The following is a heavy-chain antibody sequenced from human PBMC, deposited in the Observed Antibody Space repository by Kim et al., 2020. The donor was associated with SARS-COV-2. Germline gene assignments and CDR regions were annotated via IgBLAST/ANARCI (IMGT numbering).Heavy chain of an antibody. D-gene: IGHD3-10*01. CDR2: INPSGGST. CDR1: GYTFTSYY. V-gene: IGHV1-46*01. CDR3: AREFQEDSGSYYIGHYYYGMDV. J-gene: IGHJ6*02. Sequence: ASVKVSCKASGYTFTSYYMHWVRQAPGQGLEWMGIINPSGGSTSYAQKFQGRVTMTRDTSTSTVYMELSSLRSEDTAVYYCAREFQEDSGSYYIGHYYYGMDVWGQGTTVTVSS.